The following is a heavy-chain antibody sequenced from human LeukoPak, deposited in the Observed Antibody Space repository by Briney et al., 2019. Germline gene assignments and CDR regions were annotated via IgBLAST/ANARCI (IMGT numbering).Heavy chain of an antibody. J-gene: IGHJ6*02. Sequence: GGSLTLSCAASGFPFSNYWMNWLRQAPGKGLEWVANINEGGREKYYVDPEKGGFTISRDNAKNSLCLQMNRLRGEDTAVYYCVRGGRLGDVWGQRTTVTVSS. CDR2: INEGGREK. V-gene: IGHV3-7*01. D-gene: IGHD1-26*01. CDR3: VRGGRLGDV. CDR1: GFPFSNYW.